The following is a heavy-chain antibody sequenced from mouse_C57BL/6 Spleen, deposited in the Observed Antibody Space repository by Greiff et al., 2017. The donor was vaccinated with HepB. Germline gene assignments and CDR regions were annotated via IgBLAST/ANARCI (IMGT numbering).Heavy chain of an antibody. J-gene: IGHJ3*01. Sequence: EVQRVESGPGLVKPSQSLSLTCSVTGYSITSGYYWNWIRQFPGNKLEWMGYISYDGSNNYNPSLKNRISITRDTSKNQFFLKWNSVTTEDTATYYCARGPTGAWFAYWGQGTLVTVSA. CDR2: ISYDGSN. V-gene: IGHV3-6*01. CDR1: GYSITSGYY. D-gene: IGHD1-1*01. CDR3: ARGPTGAWFAY.